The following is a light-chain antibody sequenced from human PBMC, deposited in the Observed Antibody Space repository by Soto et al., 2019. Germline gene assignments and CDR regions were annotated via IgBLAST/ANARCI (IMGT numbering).Light chain of an antibody. Sequence: SALTQPASVSGSPGQSITLSCTGTSSDVGDYNYVSWYQQHPGKAPKVMIYDVSNRPSGVSNRFSGSKSGNTASLTISGLQAEDEADYYCSSYTSSSTLVFGTGTKLTVL. CDR1: SSDVGDYNY. V-gene: IGLV2-14*01. J-gene: IGLJ1*01. CDR3: SSYTSSSTLV. CDR2: DVS.